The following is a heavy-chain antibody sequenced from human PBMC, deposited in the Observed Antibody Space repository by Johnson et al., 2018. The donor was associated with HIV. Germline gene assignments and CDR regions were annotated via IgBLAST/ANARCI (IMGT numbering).Heavy chain of an antibody. CDR2: ISGSGGST. D-gene: IGHD6-13*01. J-gene: IGHJ3*02. CDR3: AKGRYSSSWYLAGAFDI. Sequence: EVQLVESGGGLIQPGGSLRLSCAASGFTVSSNYMSWVRQAPGKGLEWVSAISGSGGSTYYADSVKGQFTISRDNSKNTLYLQMNSLRAEDTAIYYCAKGRYSSSWYLAGAFDIWGQGTMVTVSS. V-gene: IGHV3-23*04. CDR1: GFTVSSNY.